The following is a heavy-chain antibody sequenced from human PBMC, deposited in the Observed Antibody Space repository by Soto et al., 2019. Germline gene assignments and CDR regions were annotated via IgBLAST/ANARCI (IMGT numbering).Heavy chain of an antibody. D-gene: IGHD3-22*01. V-gene: IGHV4-31*03. CDR3: ARGSYYDSSGYYGP. CDR2: IYYSGST. J-gene: IGHJ5*02. CDR1: GGSISSGGYY. Sequence: LALTCTVSGGSISSGGYYWSWIRQHPGKGLEWIGYIYYSGSTYYNPSLKSRVTISVDTSKNQFSLKLSSVTAADTAVYYCARGSYYDSSGYYGPWGQGTLVTVSS.